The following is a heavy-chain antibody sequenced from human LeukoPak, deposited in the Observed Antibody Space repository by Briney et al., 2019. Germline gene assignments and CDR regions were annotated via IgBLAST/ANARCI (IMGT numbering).Heavy chain of an antibody. CDR2: ISGSGGST. D-gene: IGHD5-18*01. V-gene: IGHV3-23*01. Sequence: PGGSLRLSCAASGFTVSSNYMSWVRQAPGKGLEWVSAISGSGGSTYYADSVKGRFTISRDNSKNTLYLQMNSLRAEDTAVYYCAKAGYSPNYYGMDVWGQGTTVPVSS. CDR3: AKAGYSPNYYGMDV. CDR1: GFTVSSNY. J-gene: IGHJ6*02.